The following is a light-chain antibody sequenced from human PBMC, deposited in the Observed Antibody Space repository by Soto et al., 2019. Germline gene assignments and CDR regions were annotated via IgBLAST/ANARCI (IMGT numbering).Light chain of an antibody. V-gene: IGKV3-15*01. CDR3: QQYNYWPRA. Sequence: IVMTQSPATLSVYPGERAALSCTASRNVTTNLAWYQQRPGLAPRLLISGASTRATGFPARFSGSGSGTEFTLTISSLQSEDFAIYYCQQYNYWPRAFGQGTKVEIK. J-gene: IGKJ1*01. CDR2: GAS. CDR1: RNVTTN.